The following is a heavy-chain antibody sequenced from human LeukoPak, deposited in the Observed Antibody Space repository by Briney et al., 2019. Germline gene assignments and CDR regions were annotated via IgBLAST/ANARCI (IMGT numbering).Heavy chain of an antibody. J-gene: IGHJ3*02. CDR2: IYTSGST. V-gene: IGHV4-61*02. Sequence: SQTLSLTCTVSGGSISSGSYYWSWIRQPAGKGLEWIGRIYTSGSTNYNPSLKSRVTISVDTSKNQFSLKLSSVTAADTAVYYCAREGKVSIVSDAFDIWGQGTMVTVSS. CDR3: AREGKVSIVSDAFDI. D-gene: IGHD3-16*02. CDR1: GGSISSGSYY.